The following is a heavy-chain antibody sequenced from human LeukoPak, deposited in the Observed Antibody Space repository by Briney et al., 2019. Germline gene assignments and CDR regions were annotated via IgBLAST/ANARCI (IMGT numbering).Heavy chain of an antibody. D-gene: IGHD2-2*01. Sequence: ASVKVSCKASGYTFTNFDINWVRQAPGRGLEWMGWMNPVSGNAGSAQKFQGRVTLTRDMSISTAYMELSSLRSDDTAFYYCARAPMGTAALYWGQGTLVTVSS. J-gene: IGHJ4*02. CDR1: GYTFTNFD. CDR2: MNPVSGNA. V-gene: IGHV1-8*01. CDR3: ARAPMGTAALY.